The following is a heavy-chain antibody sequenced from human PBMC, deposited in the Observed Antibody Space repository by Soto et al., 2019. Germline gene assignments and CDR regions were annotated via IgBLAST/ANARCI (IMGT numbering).Heavy chain of an antibody. Sequence: GGSLKLSCAASGFTVSSNYMNWVRQAPGKGREWVSVIYSGSSTYYADSVKGRFTISRDNSKNTLYLQMNSLRAEDAAVYYCAREVDDYSNYYYYMVVLGKGTTVTVSS. J-gene: IGHJ6*03. CDR3: AREVDDYSNYYYYMVV. CDR1: GFTVSSNY. CDR2: IYSGSST. D-gene: IGHD4-4*01. V-gene: IGHV3-66*01.